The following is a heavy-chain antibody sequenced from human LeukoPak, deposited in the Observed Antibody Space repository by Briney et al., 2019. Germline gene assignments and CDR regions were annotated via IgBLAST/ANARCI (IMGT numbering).Heavy chain of an antibody. CDR3: TRDSGTYNWFDP. Sequence: PGGSLRLSCAASGFTFSGSAIHWVRQSSGKGLEWVGQIDKKDKGYATATAYAASVIGRFTISRDDSINTPYLQMKSLKTEDTALYYCTRDSGTYNWFDPWGQGTLVTVSS. V-gene: IGHV3-73*01. CDR1: GFTFSGSA. J-gene: IGHJ5*02. CDR2: IDKKDKGYATAT. D-gene: IGHD1-26*01.